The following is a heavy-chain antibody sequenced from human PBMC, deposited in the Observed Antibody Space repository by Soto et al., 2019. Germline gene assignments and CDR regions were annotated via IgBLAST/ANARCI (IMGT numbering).Heavy chain of an antibody. D-gene: IGHD5-18*01. CDR3: AKLQLSVGDYFDY. CDR1: GFTFSSYG. V-gene: IGHV3-30*18. J-gene: IGHJ4*02. CDR2: ISYDGSNK. Sequence: GGSLRLSCAASGFTFSSYGMHWVRQAPGKGLEWVAVISYDGSNKYYADPVKGRFTISRDNSKNTLYLQMNSLRAEDTAVYYCAKLQLSVGDYFDYWGQGTLVTVSS.